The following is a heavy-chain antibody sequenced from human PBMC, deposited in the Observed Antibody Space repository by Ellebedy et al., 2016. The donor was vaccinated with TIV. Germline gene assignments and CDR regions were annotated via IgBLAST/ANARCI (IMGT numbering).Heavy chain of an antibody. J-gene: IGHJ6*02. CDR3: AKDLGFAMDV. V-gene: IGHV3-30*02. CDR2: AHNDETYK. CDR1: GFIFNNYN. D-gene: IGHD7-27*01. Sequence: GESLKISCAVSGFIFNNYNLHWVRQAPGKGLEWVAIAHNDETYKFYADSVKGRFTVSRDNSGNTTYLHMSSLRVEDTAVYYCAKDLGFAMDVWGQGTTVTVSS.